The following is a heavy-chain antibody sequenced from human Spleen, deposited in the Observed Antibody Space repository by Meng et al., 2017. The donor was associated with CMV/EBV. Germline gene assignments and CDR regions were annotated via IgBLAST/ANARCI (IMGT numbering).Heavy chain of an antibody. V-gene: IGHV4-39*07. CDR3: ARDRGSGWYYFDY. D-gene: IGHD6-19*01. CDR1: GDSIDSNNYY. Sequence: SETLSLTCTVSGDSIDSNNYYWGWIRQPPGKGLEWLGSFSYTGNTYYNPSLKSRLTISVDPSKTQFSLKLSSVTAADTAMYYCARDRGSGWYYFDYWGQGTLVTVSS. CDR2: FSYTGNT. J-gene: IGHJ4*02.